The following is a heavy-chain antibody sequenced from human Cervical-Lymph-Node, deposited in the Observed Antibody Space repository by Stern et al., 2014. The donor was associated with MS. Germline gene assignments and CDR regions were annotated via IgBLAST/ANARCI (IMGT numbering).Heavy chain of an antibody. J-gene: IGHJ4*02. D-gene: IGHD6-13*01. CDR2: TVPMFGTP. Sequence: VQLVESGAEVKKPGSSVKVSCKASGDTFSINSISWVRQAPGQGLEWMGGTVPMFGTPNYAQKFQGRVTTTADESTSTAYMELSGLTSEDTAVYYCARDQGGIAAYWGQGTLVTVSS. CDR3: ARDQGGIAAY. CDR1: GDTFSINS. V-gene: IGHV1-69*01.